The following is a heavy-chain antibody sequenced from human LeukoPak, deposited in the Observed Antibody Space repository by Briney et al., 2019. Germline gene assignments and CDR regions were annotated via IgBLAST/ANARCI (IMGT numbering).Heavy chain of an antibody. CDR1: GASISSYY. V-gene: IGHV4-59*01. D-gene: IGHD6-13*01. CDR3: ASGPYPAAGTDHQFDY. Sequence: PSETLSLTCTVSGASISSYYWSWIRQPPGKGLEWIGYIYYSGSTKYNPSLKSRVTISVDTSKNQFPLKVSSVTAEDTAVYYCASGPYPAAGTDHQFDYWGQGTLVTVSS. J-gene: IGHJ4*02. CDR2: IYYSGST.